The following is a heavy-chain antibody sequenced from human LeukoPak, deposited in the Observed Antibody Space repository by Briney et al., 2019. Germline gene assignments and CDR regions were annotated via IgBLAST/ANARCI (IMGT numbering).Heavy chain of an antibody. CDR1: GFDFSSYA. CDR3: VQSTAWYRSSWYLMY. V-gene: IGHV3-23*01. CDR2: IGSGTNGRT. J-gene: IGHJ4*02. Sequence: GGSLRLSCAASGFDFSSYAMTWVRQAPGKGLEWVSGIGSGTNGRTYYANPVKHRFNISRDNSKDTLSLQMNSLRADDSAIYYCVQSTAWYRSSWYLMYWGQEILVTVSS. D-gene: IGHD6-13*01.